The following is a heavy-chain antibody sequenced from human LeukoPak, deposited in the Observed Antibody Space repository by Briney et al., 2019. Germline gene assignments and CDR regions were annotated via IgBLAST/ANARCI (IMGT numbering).Heavy chain of an antibody. CDR1: GGSISSGDYY. V-gene: IGHV4-61*08. J-gene: IGHJ6*03. Sequence: SETLSLTCTVSGGSISSGDYYWSWIRQSPGKGLEWIGYIYYSGTTNYNPSLKSRVTISVDASKNQFSLKLSSVTAADTAVYYCARVPRSYYYYYYMDVWGKGTTVTVSS. CDR2: IYYSGTT. CDR3: ARVPRSYYYYYYMDV.